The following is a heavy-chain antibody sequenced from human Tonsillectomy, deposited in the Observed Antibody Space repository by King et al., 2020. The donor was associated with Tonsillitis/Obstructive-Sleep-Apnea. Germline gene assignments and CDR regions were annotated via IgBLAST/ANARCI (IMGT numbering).Heavy chain of an antibody. CDR1: GGSISSTNW. D-gene: IGHD3-10*01. CDR2: IFHSGST. CDR3: ARGGFYGSGSPALYFDY. Sequence: VQLQESGPGLVKPSGNLSLTCGVSGGSISSTNWWIWVRQPPGKGLEWIGEIFHSGSTSYNPSLKSRVTISLDKSKNQFSLKLRSVTAADTALYYCARGGFYGSGSPALYFDYWGQGTLVTVSA. V-gene: IGHV4-4*02. J-gene: IGHJ4*02.